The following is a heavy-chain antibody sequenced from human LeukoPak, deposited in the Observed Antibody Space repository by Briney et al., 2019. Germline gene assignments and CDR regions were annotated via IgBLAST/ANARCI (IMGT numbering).Heavy chain of an antibody. CDR1: GFTFDDYT. D-gene: IGHD5-18*01. CDR2: ISWDGGST. J-gene: IGHJ6*03. Sequence: QPGGSLRLSCAASGFTFDDYTTHWVRQAPGKGLEWVSLISWDGGSTYYADSVKGRFTISRDNSKNSLYLQMNSLRTEDTALYYCAKERKRRILGYMDVWGKGTTVTVSS. V-gene: IGHV3-43*01. CDR3: AKERKRRILGYMDV.